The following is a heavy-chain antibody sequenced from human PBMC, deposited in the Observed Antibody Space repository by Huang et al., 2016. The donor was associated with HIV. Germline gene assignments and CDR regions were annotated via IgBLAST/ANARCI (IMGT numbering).Heavy chain of an antibody. Sequence: VQVVESGGGVVQPGRSLRLACAASGFSFSTYGLHWVRQAPGKGMEWVAVISYDGSNKYYAHSVKGRFTISRDTSENKVYLQMNSLRHEDTAVYYCAKDGADEEWDIDYWGQGTLVTVSS. CDR3: AKDGADEEWDIDY. V-gene: IGHV3-30*18. J-gene: IGHJ4*02. CDR2: ISYDGSNK. D-gene: IGHD1-26*01. CDR1: GFSFSTYG.